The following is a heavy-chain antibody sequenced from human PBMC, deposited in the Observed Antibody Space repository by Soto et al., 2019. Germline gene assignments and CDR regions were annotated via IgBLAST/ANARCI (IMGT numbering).Heavy chain of an antibody. J-gene: IGHJ3*02. CDR1: GGSFSGYY. D-gene: IGHD2-15*01. Sequence: SETLSLTCAVYGGSFSGYYWSWIRQPPGKGLEWIGEINHSGSTNYNPSLKSRVTISVDTSKNQFSLKLSSVTAADTAVYYCARGRGYEVVAATPNAFDILGQGTMVTVSS. V-gene: IGHV4-34*01. CDR3: ARGRGYEVVAATPNAFDI. CDR2: INHSGST.